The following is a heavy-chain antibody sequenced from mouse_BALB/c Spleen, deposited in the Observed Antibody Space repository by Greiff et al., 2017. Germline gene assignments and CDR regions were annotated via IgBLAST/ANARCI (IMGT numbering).Heavy chain of an antibody. CDR2: INPNNGGT. J-gene: IGHJ3*01. CDR3: ASGDTAGGALFAY. Sequence: VQLKQSGPELVKPGASVKIPCKASGYPFTDFNMDWVKQSHGKSLEWIGDINPNNGGTIYNQKFKGKATLTVDKSSSTAYMELRSLTSEDTAVYYCASGDTAGGALFAYWGQGTLVTVAA. D-gene: IGHD1-2*01. V-gene: IGHV1-18*01. CDR1: GYPFTDFN.